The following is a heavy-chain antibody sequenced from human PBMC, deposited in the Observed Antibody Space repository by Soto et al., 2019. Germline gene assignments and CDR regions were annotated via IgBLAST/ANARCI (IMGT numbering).Heavy chain of an antibody. CDR3: VTFCGTPSCSVAY. Sequence: PGGSLRLSCAASGSTFDDYGMSWVRQAPGTGLEWVSGINWNGASTGYADSVKGRFTISRDNARNFLYLQMNSLRAEDTALYHCVTFCGTPSCSVAYWGLGTLVTVSS. V-gene: IGHV3-20*01. J-gene: IGHJ4*02. CDR2: INWNGAST. CDR1: GSTFDDYG. D-gene: IGHD2-21*01.